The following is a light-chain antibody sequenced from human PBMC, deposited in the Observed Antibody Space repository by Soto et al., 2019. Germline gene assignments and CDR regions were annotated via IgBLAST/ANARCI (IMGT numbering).Light chain of an antibody. Sequence: VLTQPPSVSGAPGQGVTISCTGSSSNIGAGFDVHWYQQLPGTAPKLLIYGNINRPSGVPDRFSGSKSGTSASLAITGLQADDEADYYCQSYDSSLSGWGVFGGGTQLTVL. CDR3: QSYDSSLSGWGV. J-gene: IGLJ3*02. V-gene: IGLV1-40*01. CDR2: GNI. CDR1: SSNIGAGFD.